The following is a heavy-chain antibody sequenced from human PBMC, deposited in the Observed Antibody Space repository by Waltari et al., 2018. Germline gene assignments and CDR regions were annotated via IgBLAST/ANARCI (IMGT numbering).Heavy chain of an antibody. D-gene: IGHD5-12*01. J-gene: IGHJ5*02. CDR1: GFTFSSYW. CDR2: INRYGSTT. CDR3: AVYLRSSPFDP. V-gene: IGHV3-74*01. Sequence: EVQLVESGGGLVQPGGSLRLSCAASGFTFSSYWMHWVRQAPGKGLVWVSRINRYGSTTGYADSVKGRFTISRDNTKNTLSLQMNSLRDEDTAVYYCAVYLRSSPFDPWGQGTLVTVSS.